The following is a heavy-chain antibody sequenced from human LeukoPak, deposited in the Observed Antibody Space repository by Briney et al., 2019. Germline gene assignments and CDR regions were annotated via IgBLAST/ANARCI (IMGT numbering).Heavy chain of an antibody. CDR3: ARGPKWLRTFYFDY. J-gene: IGHJ4*02. CDR2: IKQDGSEK. V-gene: IGHV3-7*01. CDR1: GFTFSTYW. Sequence: GESLRLSCAASGFTFSTYWMSWVRQAPGKGLEGVANIKQDGSEKDYVDSVKGRFTIARDNAKPSLYLQMSGLRAEDTAVYYCARGPKWLRTFYFDYWGQGTLVTVSS. D-gene: IGHD5-12*01.